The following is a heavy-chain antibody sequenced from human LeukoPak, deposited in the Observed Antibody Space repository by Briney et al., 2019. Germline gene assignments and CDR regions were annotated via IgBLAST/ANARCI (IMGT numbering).Heavy chain of an antibody. D-gene: IGHD4-23*01. J-gene: IGHJ4*02. CDR1: GGTFSSYA. CDR2: ILPIFGTA. Sequence: SVKVSCKASGGTFSSYAISWVRQAPGQGLEWMGRILPIFGTANYAQKFQGRVTITTDESTSTAYMELSSLRSEDTAVYYCASSGGNSGRDYWGQGTLVTVSS. CDR3: ASSGGNSGRDY. V-gene: IGHV1-69*05.